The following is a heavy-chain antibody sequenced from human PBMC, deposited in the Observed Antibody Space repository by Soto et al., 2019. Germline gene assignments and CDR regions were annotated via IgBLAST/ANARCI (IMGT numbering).Heavy chain of an antibody. CDR1: GFTFSSNA. V-gene: IGHV3-23*01. CDR2: ISGTGDNT. D-gene: IGHD6-6*01. CDR3: AKVHYCSCIRGAFDV. J-gene: IGHJ3*01. Sequence: GGSLRLSCAASGFTFSSNAMSWVRQAPGKGLEWVSSISGTGDNTYYADSVKGRFTISRDNSKNTLYLQMNSLRADDAAVYFCAKVHYCSCIRGAFDVWGQGTMVTVSS.